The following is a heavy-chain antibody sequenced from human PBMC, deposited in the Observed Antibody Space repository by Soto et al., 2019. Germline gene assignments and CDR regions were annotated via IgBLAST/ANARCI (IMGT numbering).Heavy chain of an antibody. CDR2: ISYNGKT. D-gene: IGHD6-19*01. CDR1: GDSITSYY. CDR3: ARRVLSGSYFFAS. J-gene: IGHJ4*02. V-gene: IGHV4-59*12. Sequence: QVQLQESGPGLVKPSDTLSLTCTVYGDSITSYYWSWIRQTPGKGLEWIGYISYNGKTNYNPPXXXRXLVFLDMSKSQFSLRLSSAIAADTALYFCARRVLSGSYFFASWGQGTLVTVSS.